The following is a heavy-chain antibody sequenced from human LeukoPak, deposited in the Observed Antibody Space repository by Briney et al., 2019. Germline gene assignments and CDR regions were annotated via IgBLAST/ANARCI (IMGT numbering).Heavy chain of an antibody. J-gene: IGHJ3*02. D-gene: IGHD1-1*01. CDR1: GGSISSYY. CDR3: ARLGGTQKGYAFDI. CDR2: INHSGST. V-gene: IGHV4-34*01. Sequence: SETLSLTCTVSGGSISSYYWSWIRQPPGKGLEWIGEINHSGSTNYNPSLKSRVTISVDTSKNQFSLKLSSVTAADTAVYYCARLGGTQKGYAFDIWGQGTMVTVSS.